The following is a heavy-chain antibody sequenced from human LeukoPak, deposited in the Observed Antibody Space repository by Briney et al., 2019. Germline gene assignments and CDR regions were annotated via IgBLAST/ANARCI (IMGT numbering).Heavy chain of an antibody. D-gene: IGHD1-26*01. Sequence: PSETLSLTCTVSGGSISSYYWSWIRQPPGKGLEWIGYLYYAGSTKYNASLKSRVTISVDTSKNQFSLKLRSVTAADTAVYYCARDPQGAGSLSGGAFDIWGQGTMVTVSS. CDR1: GGSISSYY. CDR3: ARDPQGAGSLSGGAFDI. CDR2: LYYAGST. V-gene: IGHV4-59*01. J-gene: IGHJ3*02.